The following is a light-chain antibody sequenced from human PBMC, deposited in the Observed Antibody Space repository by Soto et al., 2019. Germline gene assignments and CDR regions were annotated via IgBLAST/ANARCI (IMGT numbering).Light chain of an antibody. CDR1: QSISSY. J-gene: IGKJ2*01. CDR2: AAS. CDR3: QQYSQWPSYT. V-gene: IGKV1-39*01. Sequence: DIQMTQSPSSLSASVGDRVTITCRASQSISSYLNWYQQKPGKAPKLLIYAASSLQSGVPSRFSGSGSGTDFTLTINTLQPEDLAVYYCQQYSQWPSYTFGQGTKVDI.